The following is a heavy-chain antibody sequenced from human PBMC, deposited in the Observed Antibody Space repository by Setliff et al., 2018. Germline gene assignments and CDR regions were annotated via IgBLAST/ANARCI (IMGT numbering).Heavy chain of an antibody. J-gene: IGHJ4*02. CDR3: AKDTYYYDSSGYYVFDY. Sequence: GGSLRLSCAASGFTFSGYGIHWVRQAPGKGLEWVAFIRPDGSNKYYADFVKGRFTISRGNSKDTLYLQMNSLRVEDTAVYYCAKDTYYYDSSGYYVFDYWGQGTLVTVSS. CDR1: GFTFSGYG. D-gene: IGHD3-22*01. V-gene: IGHV3-30*02. CDR2: IRPDGSNK.